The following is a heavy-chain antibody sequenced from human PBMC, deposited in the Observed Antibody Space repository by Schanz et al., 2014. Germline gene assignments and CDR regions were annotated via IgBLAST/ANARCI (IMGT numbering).Heavy chain of an antibody. Sequence: QVQLQESGPGLVKPLQTLSLTCAVSGGSISSGGYTWSWIRQPPGKGLEWIGYIYYSGSTYYNPSLKSRVTISVDTSKNQFSLMLGSVTAADTAVYYCARAAGPVDYWGQGTLVTVSS. CDR2: IYYSGST. V-gene: IGHV4-30-4*07. CDR1: GGSISSGGYT. CDR3: ARAAGPVDY. D-gene: IGHD6-13*01. J-gene: IGHJ4*02.